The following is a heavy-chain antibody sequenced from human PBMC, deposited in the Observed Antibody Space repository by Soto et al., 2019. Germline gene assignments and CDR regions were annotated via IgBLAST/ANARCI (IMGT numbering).Heavy chain of an antibody. D-gene: IGHD3-16*01. J-gene: IGHJ4*02. Sequence: QVQLVQSGAEVKKPGSSVKVSCKASGGTFSSYAISWVRQAPGQGLEWMGGIIPIFGTANYAQKFQGRVTITADEATSTGYMELSSLRSEDTAVYYCAREGAGLRDGRVYYFDYWGQGTLVTVSS. CDR1: GGTFSSYA. CDR2: IIPIFGTA. CDR3: AREGAGLRDGRVYYFDY. V-gene: IGHV1-69*01.